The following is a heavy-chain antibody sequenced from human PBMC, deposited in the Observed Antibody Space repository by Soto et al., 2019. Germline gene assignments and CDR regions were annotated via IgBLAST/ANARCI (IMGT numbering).Heavy chain of an antibody. J-gene: IGHJ4*02. V-gene: IGHV3-7*04. Sequence: VQVVQSGGNLVQPGESLRLSCAVSGFTFSAYWMTWVRQAPGKGLEWVANIKQDGSEKYYLDSVKGRFTISRDNAKSSLYLQMNSLRADDTAVYYCARDRMGHGFWGQGNLGTVSS. CDR1: GFTFSAYW. CDR3: ARDRMGHGF. D-gene: IGHD3-16*01. CDR2: IKQDGSEK.